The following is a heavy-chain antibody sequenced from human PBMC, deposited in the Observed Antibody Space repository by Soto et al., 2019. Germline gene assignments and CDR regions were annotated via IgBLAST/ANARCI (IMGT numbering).Heavy chain of an antibody. CDR3: ARHRPVVQRWELMGGAFDI. V-gene: IGHV4-39*01. J-gene: IGHJ3*02. D-gene: IGHD1-26*01. CDR2: IYYSGST. Sequence: PSETLSLTCTVSGGSISSSSYYWGWIRQPPGKGLEWIGSIYYSGSTYYNPSLKSRVTISVDTSKNQFSLKLSSVTAADTAVYYCARHRPVVQRWELMGGAFDIWGQGTMVTVSS. CDR1: GGSISSSSYY.